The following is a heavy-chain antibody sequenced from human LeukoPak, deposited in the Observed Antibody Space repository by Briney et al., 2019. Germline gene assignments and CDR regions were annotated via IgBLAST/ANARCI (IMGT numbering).Heavy chain of an antibody. CDR1: GFTFRTYG. D-gene: IGHD2-15*01. V-gene: IGHV3-15*01. J-gene: IGHJ4*02. CDR2: IKSKIDGGTT. Sequence: GGSLRLSCASSGFTFRTYGMHWVRQAPGKGLEWVGRIKSKIDGGTTDYGAPVKGRFTISRDDSKNTLYLQMNSLKSEDTAVYYCTTIRGFCSGRSCLGYWGQGTLVTVSS. CDR3: TTIRGFCSGRSCLGY.